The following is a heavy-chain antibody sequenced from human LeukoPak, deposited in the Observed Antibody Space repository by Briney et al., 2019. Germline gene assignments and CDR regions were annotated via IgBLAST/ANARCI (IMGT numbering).Heavy chain of an antibody. Sequence: GGSLRLSCAASGFTFSSYSMSWVRQAPGKGLEWVSSISSSSSYIYYADSVKGRFTISRDNAKNSLYLQMNSLRAEDTAVYYCARVTEAPCYFDYWGQGTLVTVSS. V-gene: IGHV3-21*01. J-gene: IGHJ4*02. CDR2: ISSSSSYI. CDR1: GFTFSSYS. CDR3: ARVTEAPCYFDY.